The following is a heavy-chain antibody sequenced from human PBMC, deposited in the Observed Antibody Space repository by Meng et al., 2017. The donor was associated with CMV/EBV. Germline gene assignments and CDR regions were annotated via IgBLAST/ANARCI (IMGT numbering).Heavy chain of an antibody. CDR3: AGDVLGYCSGGSCYGLDY. CDR2: INPSGGST. V-gene: IGHV1-46*01. CDR1: GYTFTSYY. J-gene: IGHJ4*02. Sequence: ASVKVSCKASGYTFTSYYMHWVRQAPGQGLEWMGIINPSGGSTSYAQKFQGRVTMTRDTSTSTVYMELSSLRSEDTAVYYCAGDVLGYCSGGSCYGLDYWGQGTLVTIS. D-gene: IGHD2-15*01.